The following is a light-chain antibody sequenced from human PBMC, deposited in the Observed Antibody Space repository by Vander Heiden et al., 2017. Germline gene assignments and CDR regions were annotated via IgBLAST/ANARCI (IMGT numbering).Light chain of an antibody. CDR1: QSVSRN. CDR2: GAS. V-gene: IGKV3-15*01. Sequence: EIVMTQSPATLSVSPGERATLSCRASQSVSRNLAWYQQKPGQTPRRLIHGASTRATGIPARVRGSGSGTEFTLTISSLQSEDFAVYYCQQYNNWPPWTFGQGTKVEIK. CDR3: QQYNNWPPWT. J-gene: IGKJ1*01.